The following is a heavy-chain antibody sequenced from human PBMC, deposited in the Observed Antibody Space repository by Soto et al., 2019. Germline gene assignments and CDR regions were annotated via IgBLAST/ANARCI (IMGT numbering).Heavy chain of an antibody. Sequence: GGSLRLSCAASGFSISSHWMHWVRQAPGKGLVWVSRINRDGATTRYVDSVRGRFTISRDNAKNTVYLQMDNLRVDDTALYYCAREKVAVTGSEGSLDYWGQGALVTVSS. CDR1: GFSISSHW. CDR2: INRDGATT. V-gene: IGHV3-74*01. J-gene: IGHJ4*02. CDR3: AREKVAVTGSEGSLDY. D-gene: IGHD6-13*01.